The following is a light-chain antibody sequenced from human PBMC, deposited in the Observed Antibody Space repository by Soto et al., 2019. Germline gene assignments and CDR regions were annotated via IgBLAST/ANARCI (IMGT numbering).Light chain of an antibody. V-gene: IGLV7-46*01. CDR3: SLSYDGARI. J-gene: IGLJ2*01. CDR2: DAT. Sequence: QAVVTQEPSLTVSPGETGTLTCGSSTGAVTSGHYPHWIQQKPGQAPRTLIYDATNKQSWTPARFSASLLGGKAALTLSGAQPEDEGDYYCSLSYDGARIFGGGTKLTVL. CDR1: TGAVTSGHY.